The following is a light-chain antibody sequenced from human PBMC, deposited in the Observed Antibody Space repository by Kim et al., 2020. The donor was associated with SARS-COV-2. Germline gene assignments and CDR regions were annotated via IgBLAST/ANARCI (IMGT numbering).Light chain of an antibody. V-gene: IGLV2-8*01. Sequence: GPSVTISCTGTSSDIGVYNYVSWYQQYPGRAPQLMIYEVTKRPSGVPDRFSGSKSGNTASLTVSGLQADDEADYYCCSYAGNNNLVFGGGTQLTVL. CDR2: EVT. CDR3: CSYAGNNNLV. J-gene: IGLJ3*02. CDR1: SSDIGVYNY.